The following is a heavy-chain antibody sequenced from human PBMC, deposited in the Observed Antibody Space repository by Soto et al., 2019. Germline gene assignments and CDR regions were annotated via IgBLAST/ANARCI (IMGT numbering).Heavy chain of an antibody. D-gene: IGHD6-13*01. CDR3: VGAYPSSQIDS. CDR1: GFTFSTYD. Sequence: PGVSLRLSWAVSGFTFSTYDMHWVRQATGKGLEWVPSIGTAGDTYYPVSVKGRFTISRENAKNSLYLQMNSLRAGDTAVYYCVGAYPSSQIDSWGPGTLVTVSS. V-gene: IGHV3-13*01. J-gene: IGHJ4*02. CDR2: IGTAGDT.